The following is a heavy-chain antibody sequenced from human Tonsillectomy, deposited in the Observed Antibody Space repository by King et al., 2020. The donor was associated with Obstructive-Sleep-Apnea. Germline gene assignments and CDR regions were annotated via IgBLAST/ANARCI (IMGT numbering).Heavy chain of an antibody. J-gene: IGHJ6*02. V-gene: IGHV1-2*02. Sequence: VQLVQSGAEVKKPGASVKVSCKASGYRFIGKYLHWVRQAPGQGPEWMGWINPKSGDTKYAQKFQGRVSISRDTSINTVYMDLIRLTSDDAAIYYCAREGGLGELTGDYYAWDVWGQGTTVTVSS. CDR1: GYRFIGKY. CDR3: AREGGLGELTGDYYAWDV. D-gene: IGHD3-16*01. CDR2: INPKSGDT.